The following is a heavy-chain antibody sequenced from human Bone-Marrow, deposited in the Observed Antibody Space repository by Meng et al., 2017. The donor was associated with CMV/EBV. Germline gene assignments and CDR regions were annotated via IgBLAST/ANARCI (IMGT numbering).Heavy chain of an antibody. V-gene: IGHV1-2*02. J-gene: IGHJ5*02. CDR2: INPNSGGT. D-gene: IGHD2-2*01. CDR1: GYTFTGYY. CDR3: ARDPGYCDSTNCWGIDP. Sequence: ASVKVSCKASGYTFTGYYMHWVRQAPGQGLEWMGWINPNSGGTNYAQKFQGRVTMTRDTSISTAHMELSRLRSDDTAVYYCARDPGYCDSTNCWGIDPWGQGTLVTVSS.